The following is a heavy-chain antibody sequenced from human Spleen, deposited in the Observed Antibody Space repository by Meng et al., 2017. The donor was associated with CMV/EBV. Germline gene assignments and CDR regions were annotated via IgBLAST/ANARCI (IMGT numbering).Heavy chain of an antibody. CDR3: ASGPLTLERPGGRQINH. V-gene: IGHV4-34*01. CDR1: VGSFRGYY. Sequence: QVQLQKWGAGPLQPPETPSLPCAVYVGSFRGYYGGWIRQTPGKGLEWIGEITHSGSTNYNPSLKSRVTIPVDTSKNQFSLKLSSVTAADTAVYSCASGPLTLERPGGRQINHWGQGTLVTVSS. CDR2: ITHSGST. J-gene: IGHJ5*02. D-gene: IGHD1-1*01.